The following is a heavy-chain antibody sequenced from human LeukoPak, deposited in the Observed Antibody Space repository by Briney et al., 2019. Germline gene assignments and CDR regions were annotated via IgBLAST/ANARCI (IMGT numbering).Heavy chain of an antibody. J-gene: IGHJ5*02. Sequence: GGSLRLSCAASGFTFSSYAMHWVRQAPGKGLEWVAVISYDGSNKYYADSVKGRFTISRDNSKNTLYLQMNSLRAEDTAVYYCARGGFWSGYNWFDPWGQGTLVTVSS. CDR3: ARGGFWSGYNWFDP. V-gene: IGHV3-30-3*01. CDR1: GFTFSSYA. CDR2: ISYDGSNK. D-gene: IGHD3-3*01.